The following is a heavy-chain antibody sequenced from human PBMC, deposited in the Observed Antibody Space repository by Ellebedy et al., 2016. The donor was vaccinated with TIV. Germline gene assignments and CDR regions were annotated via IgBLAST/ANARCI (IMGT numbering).Heavy chain of an antibody. CDR1: GFTVSSKY. J-gene: IGHJ4*02. Sequence: GGSLRLSCAASGFTVSSKYMNWARQAPGKGLEWVSVIYTVGDTYYADSVKGRFTVTRDNSKNALYLQMNSLSVEDTAVYYCATDPDGVYGDTSAYWGRGTLVTVSS. CDR2: IYTVGDT. V-gene: IGHV3-53*01. CDR3: ATDPDGVYGDTSAY. D-gene: IGHD4-17*01.